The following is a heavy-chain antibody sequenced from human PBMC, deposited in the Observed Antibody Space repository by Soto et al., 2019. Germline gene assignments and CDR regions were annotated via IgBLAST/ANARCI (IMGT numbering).Heavy chain of an antibody. Sequence: SETLSLTCSVSGGSISTVGHYWTWIRQPPGKGLEWIGSIYHTGSTYYSKSLRSRLTMSVDTSKSQFSLRLSSVTAADTAVYYCARATGTLRSRNCAYGGQGSLVTSP. CDR3: ARATGTLRSRNCAY. J-gene: IGHJ4*02. V-gene: IGHV4-31*03. CDR2: IYHTGST. CDR1: GGSISTVGHY. D-gene: IGHD1-1*01.